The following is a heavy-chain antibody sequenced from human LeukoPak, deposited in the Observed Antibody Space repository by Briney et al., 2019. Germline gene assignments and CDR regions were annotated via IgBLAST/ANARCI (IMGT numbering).Heavy chain of an antibody. CDR3: AKDSGYYYGSGIDY. CDR2: IKQDGSEK. Sequence: GGSLRLSCAASEFTFITYWMSWVRQAPGKGLEWVANIKQDGSEKYYVDSVKGRFTISRDNAKNSLYLQMNSLRAEDTALYYCAKDSGYYYGSGIDYWGQGTLVTVSS. CDR1: EFTFITYW. J-gene: IGHJ4*02. V-gene: IGHV3-7*03. D-gene: IGHD3-10*01.